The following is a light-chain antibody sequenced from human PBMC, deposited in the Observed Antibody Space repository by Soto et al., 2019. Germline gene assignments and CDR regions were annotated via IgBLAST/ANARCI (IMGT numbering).Light chain of an antibody. J-gene: IGKJ5*01. CDR1: QDVRGA. Sequence: AIQLTQSPSSLSASVGDRVTITCRASQDVRGALAWYQQKPGQAPKILIYDVSRLESGVPSRFSGSSSGTDFTLTISSLQPIDFATYYCQQFNNYPITLGQGTRLEIK. V-gene: IGKV1D-13*01. CDR2: DVS. CDR3: QQFNNYPIT.